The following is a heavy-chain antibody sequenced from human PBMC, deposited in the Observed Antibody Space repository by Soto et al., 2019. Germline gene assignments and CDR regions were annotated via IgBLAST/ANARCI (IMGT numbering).Heavy chain of an antibody. CDR3: ARAATYYDILTGYYGGWFDP. CDR1: GFTVSSNY. D-gene: IGHD3-9*01. Sequence: EVQLVESRGGLIQPGGSLRLSCAASGFTVSSNYMSWVRQAPGKGLEWVSVIYSGGSTYYADSVKGRFTISRDNSKNTLYLQMNSLRAEDTAVYYCARAATYYDILTGYYGGWFDPWGQGTLVTVSS. CDR2: IYSGGST. J-gene: IGHJ5*02. V-gene: IGHV3-53*01.